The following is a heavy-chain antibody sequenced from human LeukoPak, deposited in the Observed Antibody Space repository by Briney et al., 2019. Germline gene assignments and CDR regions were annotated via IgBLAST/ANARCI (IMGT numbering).Heavy chain of an antibody. V-gene: IGHV3-64*02. CDR2: ITSSGNNI. CDR3: TRGPGYDYVWGSFRADY. J-gene: IGHJ4*02. D-gene: IGHD3-16*02. Sequence: GSLRLSCAASGFIFNSYAMHWVRQAPGRGLEYVSAITSSGNNIFYADSVKGRFTISRDNSKNTLYLQMGSLRAEDMAVYYCTRGPGYDYVWGSFRADYWGQGTLVTVSS. CDR1: GFIFNSYA.